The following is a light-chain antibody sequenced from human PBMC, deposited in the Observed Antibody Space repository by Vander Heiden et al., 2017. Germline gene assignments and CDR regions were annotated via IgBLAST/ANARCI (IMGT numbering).Light chain of an antibody. Sequence: DIQMTHSPPSLSPSVGDRVTITCRASQSISSYLNWYQQKPGKAPKLLIYAASSLQSGVPSRFSGSGYGTDFTLTISSRQPEDFAAYYCQQSDSTLSITFGQGTLLEIK. CDR1: QSISSY. V-gene: IGKV1-39*01. CDR3: QQSDSTLSIT. CDR2: AAS. J-gene: IGKJ5*01.